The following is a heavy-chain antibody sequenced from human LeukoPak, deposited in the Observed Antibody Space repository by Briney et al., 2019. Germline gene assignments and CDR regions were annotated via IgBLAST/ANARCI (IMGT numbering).Heavy chain of an antibody. CDR2: IWYDGSNK. D-gene: IGHD6-6*01. CDR3: TTEGSSSRIFDY. V-gene: IGHV3-33*01. CDR1: GFTFSSYG. Sequence: PGRSLRLSCAASGFTFSSYGMHWVRQAPGKGLEWVAVIWYDGSNKYYADSVKGRFTISRDNSKNTLHLQMNSLRAEDTAVYYCTTEGSSSRIFDYWGQGTLVTVSS. J-gene: IGHJ4*02.